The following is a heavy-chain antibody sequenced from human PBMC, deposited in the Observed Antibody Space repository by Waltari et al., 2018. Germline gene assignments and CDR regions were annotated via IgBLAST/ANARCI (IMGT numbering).Heavy chain of an antibody. D-gene: IGHD5-12*01. J-gene: IGHJ4*02. Sequence: EVQLMESGGGLVKPGGSLRLSCAASGFTFSDAWMSWVRQAPGKGLEWVGRIKSKDDGGTRDYAAPVKGRFTISRDDSKNTLYLQMNSLKTEDTALYYCTTDAAIGYDLSFDFWGQGTPVTVSS. CDR3: TTDAAIGYDLSFDF. V-gene: IGHV3-15*01. CDR1: GFTFSDAW. CDR2: IKSKDDGGTR.